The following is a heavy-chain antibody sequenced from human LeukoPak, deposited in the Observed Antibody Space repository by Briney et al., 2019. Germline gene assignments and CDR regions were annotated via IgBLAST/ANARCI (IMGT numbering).Heavy chain of an antibody. CDR1: GYTFSTYT. Sequence: GASVKVSCKASGYTFSTYTMHWVRQAPGQRLEWMGWINAGNGNTKYSQKFQGRVTITADESTSTAYMELSSLRSEDTAVYYCAGGRGPFGYYYYGMDVWGQGTTVTVSS. J-gene: IGHJ6*02. CDR2: INAGNGNT. D-gene: IGHD2-15*01. V-gene: IGHV1-3*01. CDR3: AGGRGPFGYYYYGMDV.